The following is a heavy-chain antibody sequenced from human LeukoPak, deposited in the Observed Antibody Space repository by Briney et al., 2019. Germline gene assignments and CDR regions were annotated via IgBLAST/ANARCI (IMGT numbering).Heavy chain of an antibody. J-gene: IGHJ3*02. CDR2: ISSSGSTI. V-gene: IGHV3-48*03. Sequence: PGGSLRLSCAASGXTFRSYEMNWVRQAPGKGLEWVSYISSSGSTIYYADSVKGRFTISRDNFKNTLYLQMNSLRAEDTALYHCAKDPNGDYIGAFDMWGQGTMVTVSS. CDR1: GXTFRSYE. CDR3: AKDPNGDYIGAFDM. D-gene: IGHD4-17*01.